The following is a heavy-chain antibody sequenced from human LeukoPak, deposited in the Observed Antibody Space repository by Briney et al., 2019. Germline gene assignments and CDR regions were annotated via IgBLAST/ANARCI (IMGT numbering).Heavy chain of an antibody. Sequence: GGSLRLSCAASGFTFSSSWIHWVRQAPGKGLVWVSRINGDGSSTRYADSVKGRFTISRDNAKNTLYLQMNSLRAEDTAVYYCARGGLNALEAFDIWGQGTLVTVCS. V-gene: IGHV3-74*01. CDR1: GFTFSSSW. D-gene: IGHD1-1*01. J-gene: IGHJ3*02. CDR2: INGDGSST. CDR3: ARGGLNALEAFDI.